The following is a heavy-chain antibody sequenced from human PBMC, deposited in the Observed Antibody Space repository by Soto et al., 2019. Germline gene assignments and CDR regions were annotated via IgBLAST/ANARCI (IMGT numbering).Heavy chain of an antibody. CDR2: IYHSGST. CDR1: GGSISSGSYS. CDR3: ARAEGNWFDP. Sequence: QLQLQESGSGLVKPSQTLSLTCAVSGGSISSGSYSWSWIRQPPGKGLEWTGYIYHSGSTYYNPSLKSRVPISVDRSKNQFSLKLSSVTAADTAVYYCARAEGNWFDPWGQGTLVTVSS. V-gene: IGHV4-30-2*01. J-gene: IGHJ5*02.